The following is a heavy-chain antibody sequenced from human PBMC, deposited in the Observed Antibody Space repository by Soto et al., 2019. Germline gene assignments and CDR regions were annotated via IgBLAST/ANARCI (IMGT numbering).Heavy chain of an antibody. D-gene: IGHD3-22*01. Sequence: QVQLVQSGAEVKKPGSSVKVSCKASGGTFSSYAISWVRQAPGQGLEWMGGIIPIFGTANYAQKFQGRVTITADESTSTAYMELSSLRSEDTAAYYSARDPNDSSGHDAFDIWGQGTMVTVSS. CDR1: GGTFSSYA. J-gene: IGHJ3*02. CDR3: ARDPNDSSGHDAFDI. V-gene: IGHV1-69*01. CDR2: IIPIFGTA.